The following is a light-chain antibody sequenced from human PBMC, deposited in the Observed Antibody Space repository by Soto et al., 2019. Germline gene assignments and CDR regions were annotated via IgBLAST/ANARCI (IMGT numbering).Light chain of an antibody. J-gene: IGLJ1*01. CDR2: EVS. Sequence: QSALTQPASVSGSPGQSITISCTGTSSGVGAYTSVSWYQQHPGKAPQLMIYEVSKRPSGVSNRFSGSKSGNTASLTISGLQAEDEAHYYCSSYTSDNRSYVFGTGTKVTVL. CDR3: SSYTSDNRSYV. CDR1: SSGVGAYTS. V-gene: IGLV2-14*01.